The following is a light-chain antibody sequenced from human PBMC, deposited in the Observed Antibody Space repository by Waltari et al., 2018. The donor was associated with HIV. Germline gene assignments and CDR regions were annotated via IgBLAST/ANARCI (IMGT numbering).Light chain of an antibody. V-gene: IGLV3-19*01. CDR2: GKN. CDR1: SIRSDY. J-gene: IGLJ2*01. Sequence: SSELTQDPAVSVALGQTVRITCQGDSIRSDYASWYQQKPGQAPLLVLYGKNNRPSGIPDRFSGSSAGNPASLTITGSQAEDEADYYCNSRDSSGNHLVFGGGTKLTVL. CDR3: NSRDSSGNHLV.